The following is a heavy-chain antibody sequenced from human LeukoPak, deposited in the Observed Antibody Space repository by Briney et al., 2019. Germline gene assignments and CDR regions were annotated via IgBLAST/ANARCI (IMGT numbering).Heavy chain of an antibody. Sequence: ASVKVSCKTSGYTFTGQYIHWVRQAPGQGLEWVGWINPNSGGTNYAQKFQGRVTMTRDTSISTAYVELNMLRSDDTAVYYCARGGDAGGYYRFPFDYWGQGTLVTVSS. CDR1: GYTFTGQY. J-gene: IGHJ4*02. CDR2: INPNSGGT. CDR3: ARGGDAGGYYRFPFDY. D-gene: IGHD3-3*01. V-gene: IGHV1-2*02.